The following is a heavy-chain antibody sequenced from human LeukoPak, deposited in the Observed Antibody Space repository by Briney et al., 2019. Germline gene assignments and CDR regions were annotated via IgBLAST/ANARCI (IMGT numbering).Heavy chain of an antibody. V-gene: IGHV3-23*01. Sequence: GGSLRLSCAASGFTFSSYGLNWVPQAPGKGLEWVSALSGSGNNTYYADSVKGRFTISRDNSKNTLYLKMNSLRAEDTAVYYCAKIDYDSSAYRTFDYWGQGTLVTVSS. CDR3: AKIDYDSSAYRTFDY. CDR1: GFTFSSYG. D-gene: IGHD3-22*01. CDR2: LSGSGNNT. J-gene: IGHJ4*02.